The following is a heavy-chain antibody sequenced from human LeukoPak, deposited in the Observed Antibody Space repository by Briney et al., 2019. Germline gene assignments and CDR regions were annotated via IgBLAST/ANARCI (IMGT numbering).Heavy chain of an antibody. D-gene: IGHD6-19*01. V-gene: IGHV4-38-2*02. Sequence: PSETLSLTCSVSGYSIISGYHWPWIRQPPGKGLEWIGSIYRDGSTYYNPSLKSRITMSVDTSKNQFSLEVNSVTAADTAVYYCATDEGWPTEYFQHWGQGTLVTVSS. CDR2: IYRDGST. CDR3: ATDEGWPTEYFQH. CDR1: GYSIISGYH. J-gene: IGHJ1*01.